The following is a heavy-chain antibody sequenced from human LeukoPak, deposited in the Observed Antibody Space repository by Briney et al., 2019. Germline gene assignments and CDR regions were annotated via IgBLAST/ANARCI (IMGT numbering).Heavy chain of an antibody. J-gene: IGHJ4*02. D-gene: IGHD6-6*01. CDR1: GGSISSYY. Sequence: SETLSLTCTVSGGSISSYYWSWIRQPPGKGLEWIGYIYHSGSTYYNPSLKSRVTISVDRSKNQFSLKLSSVTAADTAVYYCARDPYGPSSSSRFGFDYWGQGTLVTVSS. CDR3: ARDPYGPSSSSRFGFDY. CDR2: IYHSGST. V-gene: IGHV4-59*12.